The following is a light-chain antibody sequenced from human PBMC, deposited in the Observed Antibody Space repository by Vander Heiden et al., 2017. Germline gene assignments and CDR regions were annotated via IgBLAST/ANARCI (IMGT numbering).Light chain of an antibody. CDR2: GAS. CDR3: QQYNNWPLTWT. V-gene: IGKV3-15*01. J-gene: IGKJ1*01. Sequence: DIVMTQSPATLSVSPGERATLSCRASQSVSSNLAWYQQKPGQAPRLLIYGASTRATGIPASFSGSGSGTEFTLTISSLQSEDFAVYYCQQYNNWPLTWTFGQGTKVEIK. CDR1: QSVSSN.